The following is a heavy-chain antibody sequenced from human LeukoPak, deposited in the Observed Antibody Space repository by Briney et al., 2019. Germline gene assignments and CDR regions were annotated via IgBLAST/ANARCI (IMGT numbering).Heavy chain of an antibody. CDR3: ARRSGSYFSHFDY. D-gene: IGHD1-26*01. Sequence: PSETLSLTCSLSGGSISSSGYYWGWIRQPPGQGLEWIGSMYYSGTTYYNPSLKSRVTIFVDTSKNQFSLKLTSVTAADTAVYYCARRSGSYFSHFDYWGQGNLVTVSS. J-gene: IGHJ4*02. V-gene: IGHV4-39*01. CDR2: MYYSGTT. CDR1: GGSISSSGYY.